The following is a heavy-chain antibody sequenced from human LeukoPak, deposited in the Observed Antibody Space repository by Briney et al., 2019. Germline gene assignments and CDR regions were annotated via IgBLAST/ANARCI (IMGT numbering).Heavy chain of an antibody. Sequence: GGSLRLSCAASGFTFSSYAMSWVRQAPGKGLEWVSAISGSGGSTYYADSVKGRFTISRDNSKNTLYLQMNSLRAEDTAVYYCAKCAIAAAGTYYGMDVWGQGTTVTVSS. CDR1: GFTFSSYA. D-gene: IGHD6-13*01. CDR3: AKCAIAAAGTYYGMDV. J-gene: IGHJ6*02. V-gene: IGHV3-23*01. CDR2: ISGSGGST.